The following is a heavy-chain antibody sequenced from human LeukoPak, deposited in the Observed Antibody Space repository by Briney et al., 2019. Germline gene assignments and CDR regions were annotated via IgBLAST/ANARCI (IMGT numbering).Heavy chain of an antibody. D-gene: IGHD3-22*01. V-gene: IGHV3-9*01. CDR1: GFTFDDYS. J-gene: IGHJ5*02. CDR3: AKGGGLTNYYDSSGYHNWFDP. CDR2: ISWNSGTI. Sequence: GGSLRLSCAGSGFTFDDYSMHWVRQAPGKGLEWVSGISWNSGTITYADSVKGRFTISRENAKNSLYLQMNSLRTEDTALYYCAKGGGLTNYYDSSGYHNWFDPWGQGTLVTVSS.